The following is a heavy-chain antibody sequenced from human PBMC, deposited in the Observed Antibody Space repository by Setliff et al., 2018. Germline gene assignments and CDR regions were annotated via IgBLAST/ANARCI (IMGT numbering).Heavy chain of an antibody. CDR2: INPNSGGT. V-gene: IGHV1-2*02. CDR3: ARAIPPEVPTGPYYMDV. D-gene: IGHD1-1*01. J-gene: IGHJ6*03. CDR1: GYTFTGYY. Sequence: ASVKVSCKASGYTFTGYYMHWVRQAPGQGLEWMVWINPNSGGTNYAEKFQGRISITADTSTDTAYMELSSLRSEDTAMYYCARAIPPEVPTGPYYMDVWGKGTTVTVSS.